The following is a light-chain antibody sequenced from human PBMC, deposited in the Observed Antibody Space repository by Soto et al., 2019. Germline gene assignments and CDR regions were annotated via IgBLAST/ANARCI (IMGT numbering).Light chain of an antibody. Sequence: VLTQSPLSLPVTPGEPASISCRSSQSLLHSNGYNYLVWYLQRPGQSPHLLIYVGSNRASGVPDRFSGSGSGTDFTLKISRVEAEDVWVYYCMQSLQTPWTFGQGTKVEIK. CDR1: QSLLHSNGYNY. V-gene: IGKV2-28*01. J-gene: IGKJ1*01. CDR3: MQSLQTPWT. CDR2: VGS.